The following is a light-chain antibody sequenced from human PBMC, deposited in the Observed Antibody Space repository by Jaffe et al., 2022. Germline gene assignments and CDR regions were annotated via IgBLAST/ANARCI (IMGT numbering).Light chain of an antibody. CDR3: QQFSSHPLT. V-gene: IGKV1-13*02. CDR2: AAS. Sequence: AIQLTQSPSSLSASEGDRVTITCRASQGISSALVWYQQKPGRTPKLLIYAASTLESGVPSRFSGSGSGTDFTLTISSLQPEDSATYYCQQFSSHPLTFGGGTKVEIK. CDR1: QGISSA. J-gene: IGKJ4*01.